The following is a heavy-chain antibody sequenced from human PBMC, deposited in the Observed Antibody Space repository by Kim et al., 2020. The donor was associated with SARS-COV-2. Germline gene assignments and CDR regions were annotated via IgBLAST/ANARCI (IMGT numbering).Heavy chain of an antibody. CDR3: TSPPDYYDSSGTKIPYYYYGMDV. D-gene: IGHD3-22*01. V-gene: IGHV3-49*03. J-gene: IGHJ6*02. CDR2: IRSKAYGGTT. CDR1: GFTFGDYA. Sequence: GGSLRLSCTASGFTFGDYAMSWFRQAPGKGLEWVGFIRSKAYGGTTEYAASVKGRFTISRDDSKSIAYLQMNSLKTEDTAVYYCTSPPDYYDSSGTKIPYYYYGMDVWGQGTTVTVSS.